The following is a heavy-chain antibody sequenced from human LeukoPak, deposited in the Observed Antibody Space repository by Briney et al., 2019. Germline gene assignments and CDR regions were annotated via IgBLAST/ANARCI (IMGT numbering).Heavy chain of an antibody. J-gene: IGHJ4*02. D-gene: IGHD1-26*01. Sequence: PGRSLRLSCAASGFTFSSYAMHWVRQAPGKGLEWVAVISYDGSNKYYADSVKGRFTISRDNSKNTLYLQMNSLRAEDTAVYYCAKVVGTSPVDYWGQGTLVTVSS. CDR1: GFTFSSYA. CDR2: ISYDGSNK. CDR3: AKVVGTSPVDY. V-gene: IGHV3-30-3*01.